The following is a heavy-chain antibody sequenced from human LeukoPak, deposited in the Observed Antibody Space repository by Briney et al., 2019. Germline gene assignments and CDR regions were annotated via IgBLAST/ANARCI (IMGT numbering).Heavy chain of an antibody. Sequence: GGSLRLSCAASGFTFSSYAMSWVRQAPGKGLEWVSAISGSGGSTYYADSVKGRFTISRDNSKNTLYLQMNSLRAEDTAVYYCARLTIPGNYYYYYYGMDVWGQGTTATVSS. J-gene: IGHJ6*02. CDR2: ISGSGGST. V-gene: IGHV3-23*01. CDR1: GFTFSSYA. CDR3: ARLTIPGNYYYYYYGMDV. D-gene: IGHD5-24*01.